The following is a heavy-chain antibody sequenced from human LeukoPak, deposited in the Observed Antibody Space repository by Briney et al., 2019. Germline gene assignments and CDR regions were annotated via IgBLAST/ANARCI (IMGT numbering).Heavy chain of an antibody. CDR1: GFTFSSYA. D-gene: IGHD3-10*01. J-gene: IGHJ5*02. CDR3: VLRWFGTPFDP. CDR2: ISGSGGST. V-gene: IGHV3-23*01. Sequence: GGSLTLSCAASGFTFSSYAMSWVRQAPGKGLEWVSAISGSGGSTYYADSVKARFTISRDNSKNTLYLQMNSLRAEDTAVYYCVLRWFGTPFDPWGQGTLVTVSS.